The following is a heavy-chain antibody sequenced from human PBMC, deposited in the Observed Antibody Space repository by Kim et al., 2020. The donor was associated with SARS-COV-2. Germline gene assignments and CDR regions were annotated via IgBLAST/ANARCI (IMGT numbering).Heavy chain of an antibody. Sequence: VKGRFTISRDNSKNTLYLQMNSLRAEDTAVYYCARGTFDIVATTRDYFDYWGQGTLVTVSS. CDR3: ARGTFDIVATTRDYFDY. D-gene: IGHD5-12*01. J-gene: IGHJ4*02. V-gene: IGHV3-30*07.